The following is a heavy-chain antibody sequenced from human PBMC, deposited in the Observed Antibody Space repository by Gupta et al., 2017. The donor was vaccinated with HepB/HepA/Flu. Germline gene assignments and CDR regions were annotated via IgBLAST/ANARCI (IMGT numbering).Heavy chain of an antibody. D-gene: IGHD3-3*01. CDR2: IKQDGREK. J-gene: IGHJ4*02. Sequence: EVQLVESGGGLVQPGGSLRLSCAASGFTFSSYWMSWVRQGPGKGLEWVANIKQDGREKYYVDSVKGRVTISRDNAKNSLYLQMNSLRADDTAGYYCARGIRFLEWLCDYWGQGTRGTVS. CDR1: GFTFSSYW. CDR3: ARGIRFLEWLCDY. V-gene: IGHV3-7*01.